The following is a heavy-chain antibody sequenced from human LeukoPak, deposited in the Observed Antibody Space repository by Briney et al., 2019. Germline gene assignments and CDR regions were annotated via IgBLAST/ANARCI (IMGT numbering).Heavy chain of an antibody. J-gene: IGHJ5*02. CDR1: GFTFSSYG. Sequence: GGSLRLSCAASGFTFSSYGMHWVRQAPGKGLEWVAVISYDGSNKYYADSVKGRFTISRDNSKNTLYLQMNSLRAEDTAVYYCAKERYYDFWSGYYLYNWFDPWGQGTLVTVSS. D-gene: IGHD3-3*01. CDR2: ISYDGSNK. V-gene: IGHV3-30*18. CDR3: AKERYYDFWSGYYLYNWFDP.